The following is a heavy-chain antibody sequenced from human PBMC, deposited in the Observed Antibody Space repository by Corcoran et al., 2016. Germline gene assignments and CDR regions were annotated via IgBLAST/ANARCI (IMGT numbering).Heavy chain of an antibody. CDR3: AGVVYWFDP. J-gene: IGHJ5*02. CDR2: IKPDGSEK. Sequence: EVQLVESGGGLVQPGGSLRLSCAASGFTFSTYWMSWVRQAPGKGLEWVANIKPDGSEKYYVDSVKGRFTISRDNAKNSLYLEMNSLRAEDTAVYYCAGVVYWFDPWGQGTLVTVSS. V-gene: IGHV3-7*03. CDR1: GFTFSTYW.